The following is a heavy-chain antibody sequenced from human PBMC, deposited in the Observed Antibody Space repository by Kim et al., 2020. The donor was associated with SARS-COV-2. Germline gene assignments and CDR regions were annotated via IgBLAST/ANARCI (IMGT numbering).Heavy chain of an antibody. CDR3: AKYTVTTPPDY. V-gene: IGHV3-23*01. Sequence: SVDSVKGRLTIPRDNSRNTLSLQMNSLRVEDTAVYYCAKYTVTTPPDYGGQGALVTVSS. J-gene: IGHJ4*02. D-gene: IGHD4-17*01.